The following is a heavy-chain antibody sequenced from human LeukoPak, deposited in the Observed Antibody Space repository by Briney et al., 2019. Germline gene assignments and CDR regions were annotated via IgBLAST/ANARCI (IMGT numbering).Heavy chain of an antibody. V-gene: IGHV3-7*01. CDR2: IKQDGSDK. CDR1: GFNFRTYW. Sequence: PGGSLRLSCAASGFNFRTYWMTWVRQAPGKGLEWVANIKQDGSDKYYVDSVKGRFTISRDNAKNSLYLQMNSLRAEDTAVYYCARERGGYNYDSSGYHHDAFDIWGQGSVVTVSS. J-gene: IGHJ3*02. CDR3: ARERGGYNYDSSGYHHDAFDI. D-gene: IGHD3-22*01.